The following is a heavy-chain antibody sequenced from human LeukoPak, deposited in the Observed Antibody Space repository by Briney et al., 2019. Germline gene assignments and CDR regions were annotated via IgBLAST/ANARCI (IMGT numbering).Heavy chain of an antibody. CDR3: ARVESDYYDSSGYYAEWFDP. D-gene: IGHD3-22*01. CDR2: INTNTGNP. J-gene: IGHJ5*02. V-gene: IGHV7-4-1*02. CDR1: GYTFTSYA. Sequence: GASVKVSCKASGYTFTSYAMNWVRQAPGQGLEWMGWINTNTGNPTYAQGFTGRFVFSLDTSVSTAYLQISSLKAEDTAVYYCARVESDYYDSSGYYAEWFDPWGQGTLVTVSS.